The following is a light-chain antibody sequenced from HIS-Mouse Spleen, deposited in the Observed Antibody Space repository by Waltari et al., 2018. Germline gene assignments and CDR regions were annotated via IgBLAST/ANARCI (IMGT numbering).Light chain of an antibody. CDR2: EGS. J-gene: IGLJ2*01. CDR3: CSYAGSSTFEV. CDR1: SSDVGRYNL. Sequence: QSALTQPASVSGSPGQSIPIPCTGTSSDVGRYNLVSWYQQHPGKAPKLMIYEGSKRPSGVSNRFSGSKSGNTASLTISGLQAEDEADYYCCSYAGSSTFEVFGGGTKLTVL. V-gene: IGLV2-23*03.